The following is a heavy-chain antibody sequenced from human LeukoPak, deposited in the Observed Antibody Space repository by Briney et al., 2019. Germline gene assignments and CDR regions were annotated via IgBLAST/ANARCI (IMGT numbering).Heavy chain of an antibody. Sequence: ASVKVSCKASGYTFSGYYIHWVRQAPGQGLEWMGRINPKSGGTNCAQKFQGRVTMTRDTSITTAYMELSGLRSDDTAVYYCAKSQKGYFDYWGQGTLVTVSS. CDR2: INPKSGGT. CDR1: GYTFSGYY. V-gene: IGHV1-2*06. CDR3: AKSQKGYFDY. J-gene: IGHJ4*02.